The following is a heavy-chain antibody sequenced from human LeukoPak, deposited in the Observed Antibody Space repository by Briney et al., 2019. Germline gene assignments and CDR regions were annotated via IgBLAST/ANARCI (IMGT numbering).Heavy chain of an antibody. D-gene: IGHD3-3*01. CDR3: ARDFFDFWSGYDY. V-gene: IGHV1-2*02. CDR1: GYTFTGYY. J-gene: IGHJ4*02. Sequence: GASVKVSCKASGYTFTGYYIHWVRQAPGQGLEWMGWINPKSGGTNYAQNFQGRFTMTRDTSISTAYMDLSRLRSDDTPVYYCARDFFDFWSGYDYWGQGTLVTVSS. CDR2: INPKSGGT.